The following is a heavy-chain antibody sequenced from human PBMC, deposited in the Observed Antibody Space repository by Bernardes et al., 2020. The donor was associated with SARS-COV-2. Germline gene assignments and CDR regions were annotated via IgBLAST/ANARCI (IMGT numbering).Heavy chain of an antibody. CDR3: AMGLVLVY. CDR1: GGSISSGSYY. D-gene: IGHD6-13*01. V-gene: IGHV4-61*02. CDR2: IYTSGST. Sequence: SETLSLTCTVSGGSISSGSYYWSWIRQPAGKGLEWIGRIYTSGSTNYNPSLKSRVTISVDTSKNQFSLKLSSVTAADTAVYYCAMGLVLVYWGQGTLVTVSS. J-gene: IGHJ4*02.